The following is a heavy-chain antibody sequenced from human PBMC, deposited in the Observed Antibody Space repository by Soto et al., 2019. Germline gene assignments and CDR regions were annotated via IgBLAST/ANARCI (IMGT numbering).Heavy chain of an antibody. CDR1: GLIFRTSW. Sequence: EVQLVDSGGGWIQPGGSLRPSCEASGLIFRTSWTTWVRQPPGTGLEWVASINVDGGEIYYVGSVRGRFTVSRDIAKNPLYRLMKSLSAEDTAVYYCAMDVGPHTLDYWGQGTLGTVSS. V-gene: IGHV3-7*03. CDR3: AMDVGPHTLDY. D-gene: IGHD2-2*03. CDR2: INVDGGEI. J-gene: IGHJ4*02.